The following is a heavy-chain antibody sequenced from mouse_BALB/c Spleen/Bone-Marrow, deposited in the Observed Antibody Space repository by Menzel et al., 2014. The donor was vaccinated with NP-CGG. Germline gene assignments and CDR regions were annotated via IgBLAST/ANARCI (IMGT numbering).Heavy chain of an antibody. CDR3: ARPGGPTMIPQAWFAY. CDR1: GFDFSRYW. Sequence: EVKLMESGGGLVQPGGSLKLSCAASGFDFSRYWMSWVRPAPGKGLEWIGEINPDSSTINYTPSLKDKFIISRDNAKNTLYQQMSKGRSEDTALYYCARPGGPTMIPQAWFAYWGQGTLVTVSA. CDR2: INPDSSTI. D-gene: IGHD2-4*01. V-gene: IGHV4-1*02. J-gene: IGHJ3*01.